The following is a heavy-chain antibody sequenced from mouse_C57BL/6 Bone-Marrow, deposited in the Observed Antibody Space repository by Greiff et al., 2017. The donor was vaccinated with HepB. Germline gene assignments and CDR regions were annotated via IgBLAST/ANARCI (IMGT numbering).Heavy chain of an antibody. CDR2: SRNKANDYTT. CDR1: GFTFSDFY. J-gene: IGHJ4*01. CDR3: ARASINAMDY. D-gene: IGHD1-1*01. Sequence: EVNVVESGGGLVQSGRSLRLSCATSGFTFSDFYMEWVRQAPGKGLEWIAASRNKANDYTTEYSASVKGRFIVSRDTSQSILYLQMNALRAEDTAIYYCARASINAMDYWGQGTSVTVSS. V-gene: IGHV7-1*01.